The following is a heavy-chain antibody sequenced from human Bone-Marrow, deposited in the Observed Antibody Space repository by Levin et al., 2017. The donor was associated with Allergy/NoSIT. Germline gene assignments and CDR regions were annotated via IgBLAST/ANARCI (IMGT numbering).Heavy chain of an antibody. CDR3: AREGDSSAYYIDFDY. Sequence: GEFLKISCAASGFSFNDHSMNWVRQAPGKGLEWVGRTRNKANIYTTEYAASVKGRFTISRDDSRSSLFLQMNSLQTEDTAVYYCAREGDSSAYYIDFDYWGQGTLVTVSS. D-gene: IGHD6-19*01. V-gene: IGHV3-72*01. J-gene: IGHJ4*02. CDR1: GFSFNDHS. CDR2: TRNKANIYTT.